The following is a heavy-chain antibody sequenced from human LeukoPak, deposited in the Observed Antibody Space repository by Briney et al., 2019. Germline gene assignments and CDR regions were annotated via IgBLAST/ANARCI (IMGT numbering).Heavy chain of an antibody. V-gene: IGHV1-69*13. Sequence: SVKVSCKASGGTFSSYAISWVRQAPGQGLEWMGGIIPIFGTANYAQKFQGRVTITADESTSTAYMELSSLRSEDTAVYYCAREVDDSSGFDAFDIWGQGTMVTVSS. CDR1: GGTFSSYA. D-gene: IGHD3-22*01. J-gene: IGHJ3*02. CDR3: AREVDDSSGFDAFDI. CDR2: IIPIFGTA.